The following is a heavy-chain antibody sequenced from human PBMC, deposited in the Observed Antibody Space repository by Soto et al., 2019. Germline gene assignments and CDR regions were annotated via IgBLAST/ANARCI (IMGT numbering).Heavy chain of an antibody. Sequence: TLSLTCTVSGCSFSSGAFYWSRLPQPQGQGLVWVGYIYYGGRNYSNPSINSRATTSVDTSKNQFSQKMSPVTAATAAEYFCARDKTYYYGSGSYYNSFWFDPWGQGTLVTVSS. J-gene: IGHJ5*02. V-gene: IGHV4-30-4*08. CDR1: GCSFSSGAFY. CDR2: IYYGGRN. CDR3: ARDKTYYYGSGSYYNSFWFDP. D-gene: IGHD3-10*01.